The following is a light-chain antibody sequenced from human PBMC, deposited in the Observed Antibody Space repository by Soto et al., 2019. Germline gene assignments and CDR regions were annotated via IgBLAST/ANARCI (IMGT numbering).Light chain of an antibody. CDR3: LQHNSYPFT. Sequence: DIHMTQSPSSLSASVGDRVTITCRASQSISSYVNWYQQKSGQAPKLLIYAASSLRSGVPSRFSGTGSGTDFTLTITSLQPEDFASYYCLQHNSYPFTFGGGTKVDIK. CDR2: AAS. V-gene: IGKV1-39*01. J-gene: IGKJ4*01. CDR1: QSISSY.